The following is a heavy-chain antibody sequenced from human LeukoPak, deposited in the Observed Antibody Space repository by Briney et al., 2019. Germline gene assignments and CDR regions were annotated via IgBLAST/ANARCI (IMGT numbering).Heavy chain of an antibody. Sequence: SETLSLTCTVSGGSINSYYWSWIRQPPGKGLEWIGYIYYSGSTNYNPSLKSRVTISVDTSKNQFSLKLSSVTAADTAVYYCARAEYYFDYWGQGTLVTVSS. J-gene: IGHJ4*02. CDR1: GGSINSYY. CDR3: ARAEYYFDY. D-gene: IGHD3-10*01. V-gene: IGHV4-59*01. CDR2: IYYSGST.